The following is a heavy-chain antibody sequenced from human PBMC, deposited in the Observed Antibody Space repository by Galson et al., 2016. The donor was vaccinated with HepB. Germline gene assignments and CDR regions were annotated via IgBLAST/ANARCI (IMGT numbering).Heavy chain of an antibody. V-gene: IGHV3-7*01. D-gene: IGHD3-10*01. J-gene: IGHJ6*02. CDR3: ARAGPGTSKYYYYYGMDV. CDR2: IKKDGSER. CDR1: GFTWSSYW. Sequence: SLRLSGAASGFTWSSYWMTWVRQAPGRGLEWVANIKKDGSERFYVDSVWGRFTISRDNSKNSLYLQMNSLRAEDTAVYFCARAGPGTSKYYYYYGMDVWGQGTPVTVSS.